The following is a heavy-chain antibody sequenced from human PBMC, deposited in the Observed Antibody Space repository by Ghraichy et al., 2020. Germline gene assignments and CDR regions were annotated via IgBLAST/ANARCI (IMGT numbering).Heavy chain of an antibody. CDR1: GGSISSYY. CDR2: IYYSGST. Sequence: SETLSLTCTVSGGSISSYYWSWIRQPPGKGLEWIGYIYYSGSTNYNPSLKSRVTISVDTSKNQFSLKLSSVTAADTAVYYCARGSYGSGSKNPYYFDYWGQGTLVTVSS. J-gene: IGHJ4*02. V-gene: IGHV4-59*01. D-gene: IGHD3-10*01. CDR3: ARGSYGSGSKNPYYFDY.